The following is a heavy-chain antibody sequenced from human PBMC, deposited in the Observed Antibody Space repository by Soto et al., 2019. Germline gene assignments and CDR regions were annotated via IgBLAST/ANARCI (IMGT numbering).Heavy chain of an antibody. J-gene: IGHJ4*02. CDR1: GFTFSSYA. CDR2: ISYDGSNK. CDR3: ARDRLYCSGGSCYFDVTYYFDY. Sequence: PGGSLRLSCAASGFTFSSYAMHWVSQAPGKGLEWVAVISYDGSNKYYADSVKGRFTISRDNSKNTLYLQMNSLRAEDTAVYYCARDRLYCSGGSCYFDVTYYFDYWGQGTLVTVSS. V-gene: IGHV3-30-3*01. D-gene: IGHD2-15*01.